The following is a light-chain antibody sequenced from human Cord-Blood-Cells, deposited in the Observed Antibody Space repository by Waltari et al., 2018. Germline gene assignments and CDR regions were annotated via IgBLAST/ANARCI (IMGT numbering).Light chain of an antibody. J-gene: IGLJ2*01. Sequence: QSALTQPASVSGSPGQSITISCTGTSRDVGGYNYVPWYQQHPAKAPKLMIYDVSKRPSGVSNRFSGSKSGNTASLTISGLQAEDEADYYCSSYTSSSTVVFGGGTKLTVL. CDR2: DVS. V-gene: IGLV2-14*01. CDR3: SSYTSSSTVV. CDR1: SRDVGGYNY.